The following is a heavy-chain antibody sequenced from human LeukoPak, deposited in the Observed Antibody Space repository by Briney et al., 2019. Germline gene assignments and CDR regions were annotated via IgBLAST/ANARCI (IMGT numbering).Heavy chain of an antibody. CDR1: RFTFSTYG. D-gene: IGHD2-8*01. CDR2: IQYDGSNQ. Sequence: GGSLRLSCAASRFTFSTYGMHWVRQAPGKGLGWVAYIQYDGSNQQYADSVKGRFSISRDSSKNILYLQMNSLRAEDTAVYYCAKDRCSNGIGCYFYYMDVWGKGTTVTISS. V-gene: IGHV3-30*02. J-gene: IGHJ6*03. CDR3: AKDRCSNGIGCYFYYMDV.